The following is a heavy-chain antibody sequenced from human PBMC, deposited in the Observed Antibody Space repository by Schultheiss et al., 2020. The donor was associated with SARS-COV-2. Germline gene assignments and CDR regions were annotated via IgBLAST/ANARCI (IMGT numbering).Heavy chain of an antibody. CDR3: VKAARGDSDSWDYYMDV. CDR2: LSYHGRNT. V-gene: IGHV3-64D*06. J-gene: IGHJ6*03. D-gene: IGHD6-6*01. Sequence: GGSLRLSCSTSGLIFSTYAMHWVRQAPGKGLEYVSALSYHGRNTYYEDSVKGRFTISRDNSRNTVYLHMTSLRAEDTAVYYCVKAARGDSDSWDYYMDVWGKGTTVTVSS. CDR1: GLIFSTYA.